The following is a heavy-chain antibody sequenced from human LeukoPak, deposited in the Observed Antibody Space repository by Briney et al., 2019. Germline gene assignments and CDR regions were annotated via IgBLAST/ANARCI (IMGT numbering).Heavy chain of an antibody. Sequence: SETLSLTCTVSGGSISSYYWSWIRQPPGKGLEWIGYIYYSGSTNYNPSLKSRVTISVDTSKNQFSLKLSSATAADTAVYYCVRGFLGLNGGVWGQGTTVTVSS. J-gene: IGHJ6*02. V-gene: IGHV4-59*12. CDR1: GGSISSYY. CDR3: VRGFLGLNGGV. D-gene: IGHD1-26*01. CDR2: IYYSGST.